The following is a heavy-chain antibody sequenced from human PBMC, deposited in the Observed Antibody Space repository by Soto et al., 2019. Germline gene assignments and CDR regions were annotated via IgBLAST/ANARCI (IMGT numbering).Heavy chain of an antibody. Sequence: QVQLQQWGAGLLKPSETVSLSCAVYGGSFSASYWGWVRQPPGKGLEWIGEINLTGRTNYNPSLRSRVTVSVDTSKNQFFLSLRSATAADTAVYYCERVDISGHYYGRGLDVWGQGTMVSVSS. V-gene: IGHV4-34*01. CDR1: GGSFSASY. CDR3: ERVDISGHYYGRGLDV. J-gene: IGHJ3*01. CDR2: INLTGRT. D-gene: IGHD3-22*01.